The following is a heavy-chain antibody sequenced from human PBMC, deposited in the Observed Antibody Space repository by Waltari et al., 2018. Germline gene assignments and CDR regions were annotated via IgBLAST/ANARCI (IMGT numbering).Heavy chain of an antibody. D-gene: IGHD3-16*01. Sequence: EVQLVESVGGLIQTGGYLRLSCVASGFRASYTYWSWVRQAPGKGLEWVSVIHAGGNTYYGDAVKGRFTISRDISKNTLYRQMNSLTVDDAAMEYCARAGLGSPAQGRQGGDAGGQGTLVTVSS. J-gene: IGHJ4*02. CDR2: IHAGGNT. CDR3: ARAGLGSPAQGRQGGDA. V-gene: IGHV3-53*01. CDR1: GFRASYTY.